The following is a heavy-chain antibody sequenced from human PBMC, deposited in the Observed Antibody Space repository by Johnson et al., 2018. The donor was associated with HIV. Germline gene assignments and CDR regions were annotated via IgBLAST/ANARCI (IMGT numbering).Heavy chain of an antibody. CDR1: GFTFSGYW. Sequence: VQLVESGGGLVRPGESLRLSCVASGFTFSGYWMSWVRQAPGKGLEWVANIQQDGSEKYYVDSVKGRFTISRDNAKNSLDLQMNSLRAEDTAVYYCARDFESAAGIWGQGTMVTVSS. D-gene: IGHD6-13*01. J-gene: IGHJ3*02. V-gene: IGHV3-7*05. CDR3: ARDFESAAGI. CDR2: IQQDGSEK.